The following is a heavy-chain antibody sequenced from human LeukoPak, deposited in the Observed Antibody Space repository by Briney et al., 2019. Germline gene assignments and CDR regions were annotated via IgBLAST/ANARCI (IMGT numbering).Heavy chain of an antibody. Sequence: SETLSLTCTVSGGSISSSSYYWGWIRQPPGKGLEWIGSIYYSGSTYYNPSLKSRVTISVDTSKNQFSLKLSSVTAADTAVYYCARGGDVLRFLDPPVGLDYWGQGTLVTVSS. CDR3: ARGGDVLRFLDPPVGLDY. J-gene: IGHJ4*02. D-gene: IGHD3-3*01. CDR2: IYYSGST. V-gene: IGHV4-39*07. CDR1: GGSISSSSYY.